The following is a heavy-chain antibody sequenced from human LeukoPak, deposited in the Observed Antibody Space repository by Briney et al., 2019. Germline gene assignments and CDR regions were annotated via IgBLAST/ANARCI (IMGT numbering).Heavy chain of an antibody. Sequence: GSSVKVSCKASGGTFSSYAISWVRQAPGQGLEWMGGIIPIFGPANYAQKFQGRVTITADESTSTAYMELSSLRSEDTAVYYCAREVMVRGGEGFSPTNYYGMDVWGKGTTVTVSS. V-gene: IGHV1-69*01. CDR1: GGTFSSYA. J-gene: IGHJ6*04. CDR2: IIPIFGPA. CDR3: AREVMVRGGEGFSPTNYYGMDV. D-gene: IGHD3-10*01.